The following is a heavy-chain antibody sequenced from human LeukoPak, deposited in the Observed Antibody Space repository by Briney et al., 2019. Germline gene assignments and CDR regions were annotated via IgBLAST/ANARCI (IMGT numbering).Heavy chain of an antibody. V-gene: IGHV1-69*01. CDR2: IIPIFGTA. CDR3: ARSPSYYDILTGYSPEAKYYYYGMDV. CDR1: GGTFSSYA. D-gene: IGHD3-9*01. Sequence: SVKVSCKASGGTFSSYAISWVRQAPGQGLEWMGGIIPIFGTANYAQKFQGSVTITADESTSTAYMELSSLRSEDTAVYYCARSPSYYDILTGYSPEAKYYYYGMDVWGQGTTVTVSS. J-gene: IGHJ6*02.